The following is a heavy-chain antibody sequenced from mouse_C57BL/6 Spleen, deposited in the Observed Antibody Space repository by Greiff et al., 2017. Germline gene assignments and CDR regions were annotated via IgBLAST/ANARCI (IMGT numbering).Heavy chain of an antibody. J-gene: IGHJ1*03. Sequence: EVKLVESGGGLVKPGGSLKLSCAASGFTFSDYGMHWVRQAPEKGLEWVAYISRGSSTIYYADTVKGRFTISRDTAKNTLFLQMTSLRSEDTAMYYCARPPYYSNWYIDVWGTGTPVTVSS. CDR1: GFTFSDYG. D-gene: IGHD2-5*01. V-gene: IGHV5-17*01. CDR3: ARPPYYSNWYIDV. CDR2: ISRGSSTI.